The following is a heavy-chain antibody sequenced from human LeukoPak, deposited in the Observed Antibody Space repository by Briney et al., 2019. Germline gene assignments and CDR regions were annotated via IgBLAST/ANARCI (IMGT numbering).Heavy chain of an antibody. CDR1: AGSITNYY. Sequence: SETLSLTCSVSAGSITNYYWSWIRQPAGKGLEWIGRIYTSGSVNYNPSLKSRVTMSVDTSKSQFSLQLRSVTAADTAVYYCVRDRVFGIFDYWGQGALVTVSS. CDR3: VRDRVFGIFDY. D-gene: IGHD3-3*01. CDR2: IYTSGSV. J-gene: IGHJ4*02. V-gene: IGHV4-4*07.